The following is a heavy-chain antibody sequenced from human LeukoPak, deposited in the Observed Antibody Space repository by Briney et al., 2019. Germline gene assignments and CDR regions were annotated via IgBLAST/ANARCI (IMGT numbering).Heavy chain of an antibody. CDR3: ARARDVYYYDSSGYSGIDY. Sequence: ASVKVSCKASGYTFTSYAMHWVRQAPGQRLEWMGWINAGNGNTKYSQKFQGRVTITRDTSASTAYIELSSLRSEDTAVYYCARARDVYYYDSSGYSGIDYWGQGTLVTVSS. CDR1: GYTFTSYA. CDR2: INAGNGNT. D-gene: IGHD3-22*01. J-gene: IGHJ4*02. V-gene: IGHV1-3*01.